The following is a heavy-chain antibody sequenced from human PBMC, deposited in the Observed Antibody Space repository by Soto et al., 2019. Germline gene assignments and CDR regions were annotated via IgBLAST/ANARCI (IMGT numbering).Heavy chain of an antibody. D-gene: IGHD1-20*01. CDR2: IYYSGST. CDR1: GGSISSGDYY. CDR3: ARELGGITRENWFDP. V-gene: IGHV4-30-4*01. Sequence: QVQLQESGPGLVKPSQTLSLTCTVSGGSISSGDYYWSWIRQPPGKGLEWIGYIYYSGSTYYNPSLKSRVTISVDTSKNQFSLKLSAVTAADTAVYYCARELGGITRENWFDPWGQGTLVTVSS. J-gene: IGHJ5*02.